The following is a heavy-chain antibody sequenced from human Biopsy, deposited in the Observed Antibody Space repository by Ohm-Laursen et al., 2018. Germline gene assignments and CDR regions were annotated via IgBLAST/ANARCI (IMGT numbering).Heavy chain of an antibody. Sequence: GSSVKVSCKASGDTFTDYFLHWVRQAPGQGPEWMGWISPSRGAPTYEQKFQDRVTMIRDTSATTGYMELSSLRSGDTAVYYCARDIMNPIGGLVARSDVFDVWGQGTMVTVSS. CDR2: ISPSRGAP. V-gene: IGHV1-2*02. CDR3: ARDIMNPIGGLVARSDVFDV. CDR1: GDTFTDYF. J-gene: IGHJ3*01. D-gene: IGHD3-16*02.